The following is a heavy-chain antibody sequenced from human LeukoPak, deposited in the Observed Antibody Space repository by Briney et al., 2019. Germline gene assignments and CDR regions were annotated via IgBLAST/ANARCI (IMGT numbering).Heavy chain of an antibody. V-gene: IGHV3-23*01. CDR1: GFTFSHFG. D-gene: IGHD3-22*01. J-gene: IGHJ4*02. CDR2: ITSGVGIT. CDR3: AKGDYYDLDY. Sequence: GGSLRLSCAASGFTFSHFGMNWVRQAPGKGLEWVSIITSGVGITYYADSVKGRFTISRDNSRNTLYLQMNSLRAEDTAVYYCAKGDYYDLDYWGQGTLVTVSS.